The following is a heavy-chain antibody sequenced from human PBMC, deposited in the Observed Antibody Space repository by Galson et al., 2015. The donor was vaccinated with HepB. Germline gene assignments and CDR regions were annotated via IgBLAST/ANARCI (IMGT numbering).Heavy chain of an antibody. Sequence: CAISGDSVSSNSAAWNWIRQSPSRGLEWLGRTYYRSKWYNDYAVSVKSRITINPDTSKNQFSLQLNSVTPEDTAVYYCARSPPPPYSSSWYIPSTYYMDVWGKGTTVTVSS. V-gene: IGHV6-1*01. D-gene: IGHD6-13*01. J-gene: IGHJ6*03. CDR3: ARSPPPPYSSSWYIPSTYYMDV. CDR2: TYYRSKWYN. CDR1: GDSVSSNSAA.